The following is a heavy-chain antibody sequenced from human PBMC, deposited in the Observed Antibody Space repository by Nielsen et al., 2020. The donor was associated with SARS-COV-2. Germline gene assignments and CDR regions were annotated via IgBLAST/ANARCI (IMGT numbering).Heavy chain of an antibody. V-gene: IGHV4-31*03. Sequence: SETLSLTCTVSGGSIGSGGYFWTWIRQQPGKGLEWIGYTYYSGSTYYNPSLKDRSSISPHTSENQFSLNLSSVTAADTAVYYCARGRGIAVAGTGVLTFDPWGHGILVTVSS. CDR1: GGSIGSGGYF. CDR3: ARGRGIAVAGTGVLTFDP. J-gene: IGHJ5*02. CDR2: TYYSGST. D-gene: IGHD6-19*01.